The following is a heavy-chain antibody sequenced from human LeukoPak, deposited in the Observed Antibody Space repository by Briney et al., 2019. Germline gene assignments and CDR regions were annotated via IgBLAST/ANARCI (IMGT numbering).Heavy chain of an antibody. Sequence: GGSLRLSCKGSGFFFSDYWMSWVRRAPGKGLEWLAHIKHDGSDKYYVDSVKGRFTISRDNAKESLFLQMNSLRAEDTAVYYCARDLVVAAASFDYWGQGTLVTVSS. D-gene: IGHD6-13*01. V-gene: IGHV3-7*01. J-gene: IGHJ4*02. CDR1: GFFFSDYW. CDR3: ARDLVVAAASFDY. CDR2: IKHDGSDK.